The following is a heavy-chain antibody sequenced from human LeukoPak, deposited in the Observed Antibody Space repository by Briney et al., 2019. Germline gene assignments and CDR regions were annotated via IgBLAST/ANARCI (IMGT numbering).Heavy chain of an antibody. CDR2: IYYSGST. CDR3: ARGNVAAAGRAWFDP. V-gene: IGHV4-38-2*02. D-gene: IGHD6-13*01. Sequence: SETLSLTCTVSGYSISSGYYWGWIRQPPGKGLEWIGYIYYSGSTNYNPSLKSRVTISVDTSKNQFSLKLSSVTAADTAVYYCARGNVAAAGRAWFDPWGQGTLVTVSS. CDR1: GYSISSGYY. J-gene: IGHJ5*02.